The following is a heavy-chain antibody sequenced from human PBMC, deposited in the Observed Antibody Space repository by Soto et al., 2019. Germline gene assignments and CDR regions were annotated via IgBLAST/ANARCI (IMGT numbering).Heavy chain of an antibody. J-gene: IGHJ5*02. CDR2: IYYSGST. CDR3: ARHGGEHSRPDWFDP. V-gene: IGHV4-59*08. Sequence: SETLSLTCTVSGDSISTYYWSWIRQSPGKGLEWIGYIYYSGSTNYNPSLKSRVTMSVDTSKNQFSLGLSSVTAADTAVYYCARHGGEHSRPDWFDPWGQGTLVTVS. D-gene: IGHD6-6*01. CDR1: GDSISTYY.